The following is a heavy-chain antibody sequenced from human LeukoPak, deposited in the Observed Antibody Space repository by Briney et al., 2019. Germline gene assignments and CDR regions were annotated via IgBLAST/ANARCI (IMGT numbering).Heavy chain of an antibody. V-gene: IGHV4-34*01. CDR2: INHSGST. Sequence: SETLSRSCAVYGGSFSGYYWSWIRQPPRKGLEWIGEINHSGSTNNNPSLKSRVTISVDTSKNQFSLKLSSVTAADTAVYYCARGTPATRNYYGSGSYYRYYYYYYMDVWGKGTTVTVSS. CDR1: GGSFSGYY. D-gene: IGHD3-10*01. J-gene: IGHJ6*03. CDR3: ARGTPATRNYYGSGSYYRYYYYYYMDV.